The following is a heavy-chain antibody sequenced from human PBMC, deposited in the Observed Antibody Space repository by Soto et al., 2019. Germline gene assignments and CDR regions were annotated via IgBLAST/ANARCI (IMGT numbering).Heavy chain of an antibody. CDR2: LSGSGGRT. CDR1: GFTFGTSA. CDR3: AKGPTIFGVLITHSFYSGLDV. D-gene: IGHD3-3*01. J-gene: IGHJ6*02. V-gene: IGHV3-23*01. Sequence: LRLSCAASGFTFGTSAMSWVRLAPGKGLEWVSALSGSGGRTYYADSVKGRFTISRDNSKNTLYLQMNSLRAEDTAIYHCAKGPTIFGVLITHSFYSGLDVWGQWTPVTVSS.